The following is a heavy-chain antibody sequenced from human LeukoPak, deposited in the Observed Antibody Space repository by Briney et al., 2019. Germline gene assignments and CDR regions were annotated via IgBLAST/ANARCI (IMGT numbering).Heavy chain of an antibody. CDR3: ARDSYGVWSGYSPEFDY. V-gene: IGHV3-20*04. CDR2: INWNGGST. Sequence: GGSLRLSCAASGFTFDDYGMSWVRQAPGKGLEWVSGINWNGGSTGYADSVKGRFTISRDNAKNSLYLQMNSLRAEDTALYYCARDSYGVWSGYSPEFDYWGQGTLVTVSS. D-gene: IGHD3-3*01. CDR1: GFTFDDYG. J-gene: IGHJ4*02.